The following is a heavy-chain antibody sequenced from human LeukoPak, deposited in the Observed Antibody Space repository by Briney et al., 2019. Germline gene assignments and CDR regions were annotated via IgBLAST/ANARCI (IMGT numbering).Heavy chain of an antibody. CDR3: VRDLTAYDILTGRRYYYMDV. J-gene: IGHJ6*03. V-gene: IGHV3-48*03. CDR1: GFTFSSYE. D-gene: IGHD3-9*01. CDR2: ISSSGSTM. Sequence: GGSLRLSCAASGFTFSSYEMNWVRQAPGKGLEWVSYISSSGSTMYYADSVKGRFTISRDNAKNSLYLQMNSLRAEDTAVYYCVRDLTAYDILTGRRYYYMDVWGKGTTVTISS.